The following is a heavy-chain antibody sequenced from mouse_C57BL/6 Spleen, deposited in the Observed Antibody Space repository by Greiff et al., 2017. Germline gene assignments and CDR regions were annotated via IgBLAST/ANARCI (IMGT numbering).Heavy chain of an antibody. D-gene: IGHD3-3*01. CDR2: IYPGYGDT. J-gene: IGHJ2*01. Sequence: VQLQQSGAELVKPGASVKISCKASGYAFSSYWMNWVKQRPGKGLEWIGQIYPGYGDTNYNGKFKGKATLTADKTSSTAYMQLSSLTSEDYAVYFCARNRAGTTVLDYWGQGTTRTVSS. CDR3: ARNRAGTTVLDY. V-gene: IGHV1-80*01. CDR1: GYAFSSYW.